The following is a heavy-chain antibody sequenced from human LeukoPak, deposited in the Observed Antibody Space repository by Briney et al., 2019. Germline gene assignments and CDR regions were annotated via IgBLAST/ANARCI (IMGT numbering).Heavy chain of an antibody. CDR2: IYHSGST. CDR1: GYSISSAYY. Sequence: SETLSLTCSVSGYSISSAYYWGWIRQPPGKGLEWIGSIYHSGSTYYNPSLKSRVTISVDTSKNQFSLKLSSVTAADTAVYYCAREHSYDYVWGSYRWFNYWGQGTLVTVSS. CDR3: AREHSYDYVWGSYRWFNY. D-gene: IGHD3-16*02. J-gene: IGHJ4*02. V-gene: IGHV4-38-2*02.